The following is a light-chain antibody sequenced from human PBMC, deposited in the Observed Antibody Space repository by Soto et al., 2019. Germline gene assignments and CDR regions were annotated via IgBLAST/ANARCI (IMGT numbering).Light chain of an antibody. Sequence: AIRMTQSPSSFSASTGDRVTITCRASQGISSYLAWYQQKPGKAPKLLIYAASTLQSGVPSRFSGSGSGTDFTLTISCLQSEDFATYYCQQYYSYPLWTFGQGPKVEIK. J-gene: IGKJ1*01. V-gene: IGKV1-8*01. CDR3: QQYYSYPLWT. CDR1: QGISSY. CDR2: AAS.